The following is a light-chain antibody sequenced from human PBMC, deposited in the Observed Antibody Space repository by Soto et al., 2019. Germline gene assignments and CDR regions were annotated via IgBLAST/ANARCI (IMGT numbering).Light chain of an antibody. V-gene: IGLV1-44*01. Sequence: QSVLTQPPSASGTPGQRVTISCSGSRSDIGSHTVYSYQQNPGTAPKLLIYRNNERPSGVPDRFSGSKSGTSASLAISGLQFEDGPDYYCGPWDYGQDTHVFGTGTKVTVL. J-gene: IGLJ1*01. CDR3: GPWDYGQDTHV. CDR2: RNN. CDR1: RSDIGSHT.